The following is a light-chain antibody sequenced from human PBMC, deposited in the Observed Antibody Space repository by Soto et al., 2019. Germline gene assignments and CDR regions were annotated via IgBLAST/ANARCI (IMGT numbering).Light chain of an antibody. CDR3: QQYGSSPT. J-gene: IGKJ5*01. CDR2: GAS. CDR1: QSVSNNY. Sequence: ETVLTQSPARLSLSPGERATLSFRASQSVSNNYLAWYQQKPGQAPRRLIYGASSRATGIPDRFSGSGSGTDFTLTISRLEPEDFAVYYCQQYGSSPTFGEGTRLEI. V-gene: IGKV3-20*01.